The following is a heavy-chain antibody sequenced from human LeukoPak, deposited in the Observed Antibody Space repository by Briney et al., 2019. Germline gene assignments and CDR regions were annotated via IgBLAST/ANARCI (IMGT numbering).Heavy chain of an antibody. V-gene: IGHV4-28*01. CDR2: TYYSGST. CDR1: GYSVSSSNW. Sequence: SSETLSLTCAVSGYSVSSSNWWGWIRQPPGKGLEWIGYTYYSGSTYYNPSLKSRLTMSVDTSKNQFSLKLSSVTAVDTAVYFCASAGYCTGGACAVVWGQGTTVTVS. CDR3: ASAGYCTGGACAVV. J-gene: IGHJ6*02. D-gene: IGHD2-8*02.